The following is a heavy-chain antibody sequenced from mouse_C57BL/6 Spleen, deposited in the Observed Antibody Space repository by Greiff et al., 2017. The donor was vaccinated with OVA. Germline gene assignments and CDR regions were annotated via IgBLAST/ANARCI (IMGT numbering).Heavy chain of an antibody. J-gene: IGHJ1*03. CDR3: ARITTVVATEWYFDV. Sequence: EVNVVESEGGLVQPGSSMKLSCTASGFTFSDYYMAWVRQVPEKGLEWVANINYDGSSTYYLDSLKSRFIISRDNAKNILYLQMSSLKSEDTATYDCARITTVVATEWYFDVWGTGTTVTVSS. D-gene: IGHD1-1*01. CDR1: GFTFSDYY. CDR2: INYDGSST. V-gene: IGHV5-16*01.